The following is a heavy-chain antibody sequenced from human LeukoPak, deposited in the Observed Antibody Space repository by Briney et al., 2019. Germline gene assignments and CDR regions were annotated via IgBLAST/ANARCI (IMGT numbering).Heavy chain of an antibody. V-gene: IGHV3-48*03. D-gene: IGHD5-12*01. CDR1: GFTFSSYE. J-gene: IGHJ5*02. CDR2: ISSSGSTI. Sequence: PGGSLRLSCAASGFTFSSYEMNWVRQAPGKGLEWVSYISSSGSTIYYADSVKGRFTISRDNAKNSLYLQMNSLRAEDTAVYYCARYRGYDSVAEFDPWGQGTLVTVSS. CDR3: ARYRGYDSVAEFDP.